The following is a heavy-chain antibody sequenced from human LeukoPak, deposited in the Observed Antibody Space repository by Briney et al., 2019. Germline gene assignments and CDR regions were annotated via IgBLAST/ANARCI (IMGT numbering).Heavy chain of an antibody. V-gene: IGHV3-48*03. Sequence: GRSMRLSCAASGFTFSSYEMNWVSQAPRKVLEWVSYISSSGSTIYYADSVKGRFTISRDNAKNSLYLQMTSLRAENTAVYYCARERAYYFDYWGQGTLVTVSS. J-gene: IGHJ4*02. CDR1: GFTFSSYE. CDR2: ISSSGSTI. CDR3: ARERAYYFDY.